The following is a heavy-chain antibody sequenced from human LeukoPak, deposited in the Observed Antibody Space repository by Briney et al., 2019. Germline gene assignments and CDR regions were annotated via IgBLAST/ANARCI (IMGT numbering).Heavy chain of an antibody. CDR1: GFTFSSYG. CDR2: IWYDGSNK. CDR3: ARVGRDYYDRSGYYPIDY. J-gene: IGHJ4*02. Sequence: GGSLRLSCAASGFTFSSYGMHWVRQAPGKGLEWVAVIWYDGSNKYYADSVKGRFTISRDNSKNRLYLQMNSLRAEDTAVYYCARVGRDYYDRSGYYPIDYWGQGARVTVS. D-gene: IGHD3-22*01. V-gene: IGHV3-33*01.